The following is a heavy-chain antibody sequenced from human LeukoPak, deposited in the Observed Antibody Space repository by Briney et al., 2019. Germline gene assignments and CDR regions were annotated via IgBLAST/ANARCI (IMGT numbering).Heavy chain of an antibody. CDR2: ISGSGGST. J-gene: IGHJ6*03. V-gene: IGHV3-23*01. CDR3: AKGGITMVRGVRYYYYYMDV. Sequence: GGTLRLSCAASGFTFSSYGMSWVRQAPGKGLEWVSAISGSGGSTYYADSVKGRFTISRDNSKNTLYLQMNSLRAEDTAVYYCAKGGITMVRGVRYYYYYMDVWGKGTTVTISS. CDR1: GFTFSSYG. D-gene: IGHD3-10*01.